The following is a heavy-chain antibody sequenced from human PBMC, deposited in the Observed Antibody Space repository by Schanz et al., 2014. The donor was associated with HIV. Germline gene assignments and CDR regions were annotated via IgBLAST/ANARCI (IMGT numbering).Heavy chain of an antibody. V-gene: IGHV3-23*01. Sequence: EVQLLESGGDLVQPGGSLRLSCAASGFTFKNYGMSWVRQAPGKGLEWVSTIGGTNTHYAESVEGRFTVSRDNSKDTLFLQMNSLRVDDTAVYYCAKGQRGIVRGDIDYWGQGTLVTVSS. J-gene: IGHJ4*02. CDR2: IGGTNT. D-gene: IGHD3-10*01. CDR1: GFTFKNYG. CDR3: AKGQRGIVRGDIDY.